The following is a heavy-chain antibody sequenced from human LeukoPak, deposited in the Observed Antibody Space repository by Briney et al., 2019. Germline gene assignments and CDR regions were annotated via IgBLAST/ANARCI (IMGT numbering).Heavy chain of an antibody. CDR1: GFTFNNYA. Sequence: PGGSLRLPCAASGFTFNNYAMSWVRQAPGKGLEWVSAILGSGRSAYYADSVKGRFTISRDNSKNSLFLQMNSLRVEDTALYYCSKWGDYDVLTGYYDSDFWGRGTLVTVSA. V-gene: IGHV3-23*01. J-gene: IGHJ4*02. CDR2: ILGSGRSA. CDR3: SKWGDYDVLTGYYDSDF. D-gene: IGHD3-9*01.